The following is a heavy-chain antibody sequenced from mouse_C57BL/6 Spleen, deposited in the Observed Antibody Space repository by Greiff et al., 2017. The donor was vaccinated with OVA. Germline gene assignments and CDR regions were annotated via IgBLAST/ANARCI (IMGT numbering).Heavy chain of an antibody. D-gene: IGHD2-1*01. CDR2: IDPSDSYT. V-gene: IGHV1-50*01. J-gene: IGHJ4*01. CDR3: ARLGNRAMDY. Sequence: VKLQQPGAELVKPGASVKLSCKASGYTFTSYWMQWVKQRPGQGLEWIGEIDPSDSYTNYNQKFKGKATLTVDTSSSTAYMQLSSLTSEDSAVYYCARLGNRAMDYWGQGTSVTVSS. CDR1: GYTFTSYW.